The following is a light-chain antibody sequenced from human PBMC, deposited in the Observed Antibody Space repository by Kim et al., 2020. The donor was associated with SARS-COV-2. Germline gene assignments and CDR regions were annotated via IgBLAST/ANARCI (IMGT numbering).Light chain of an antibody. V-gene: IGKV3-20*01. Sequence: SPGERATLSDRASQSVSSSYLAWYQQRPGQAPRLLIYGASSRATCIPVRFSGSGSGTDFTLTISRLEPEDFAVYYCQQYGSSGLTFGGGTKVDIK. CDR3: QQYGSSGLT. CDR2: GAS. J-gene: IGKJ4*01. CDR1: QSVSSSY.